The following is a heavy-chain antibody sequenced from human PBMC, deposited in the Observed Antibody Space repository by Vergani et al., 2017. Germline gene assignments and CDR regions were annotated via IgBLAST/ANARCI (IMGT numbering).Heavy chain of an antibody. Sequence: QVQLVQSGAEVKKPGASVKVSCKASGYTFTGYYMHWVRQAPGQGLEWMGWINPNSGGTNYAQKFQGRVTMTRDTSIITAYMELSRLRSDDTAVYYCARDPDWNYVSDEHENWFDPWGQGTLVTVSS. V-gene: IGHV1-2*02. CDR1: GYTFTGYY. CDR3: ARDPDWNYVSDEHENWFDP. D-gene: IGHD1-7*01. J-gene: IGHJ5*02. CDR2: INPNSGGT.